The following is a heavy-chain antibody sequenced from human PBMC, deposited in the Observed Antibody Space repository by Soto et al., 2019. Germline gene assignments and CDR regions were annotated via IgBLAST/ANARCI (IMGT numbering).Heavy chain of an antibody. V-gene: IGHV1-18*04. CDR3: VRDVSLRFSEWHWFDP. CDR1: GYTFTSYG. Sequence: ASVKVSCKASGYTFTSYGISWVRQAPGQGLEWMGWISAYNGNTNYAQKLQGGVTMTTDTSTSTAYMELRSLRSDDTAVYYCVRDVSLRFSEWHWFDPWGQGTLVTVSS. D-gene: IGHD3-3*01. CDR2: ISAYNGNT. J-gene: IGHJ5*02.